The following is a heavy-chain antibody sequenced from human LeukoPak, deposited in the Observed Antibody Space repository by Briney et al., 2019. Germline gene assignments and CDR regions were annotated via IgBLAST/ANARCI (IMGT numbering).Heavy chain of an antibody. V-gene: IGHV1-18*01. CDR1: GYTFTSYG. Sequence: ASVKVSCKASGYTFTSYGISWVRQAPGQGLEWMGWISAYNGNTNYAQKLQGRVTMTTDTSTSTAYMELRSLRSDDTAVYYCATGELLRPRSPFDYWGQGTLVAVSS. J-gene: IGHJ4*02. CDR3: ATGELLRPRSPFDY. CDR2: ISAYNGNT. D-gene: IGHD1-26*01.